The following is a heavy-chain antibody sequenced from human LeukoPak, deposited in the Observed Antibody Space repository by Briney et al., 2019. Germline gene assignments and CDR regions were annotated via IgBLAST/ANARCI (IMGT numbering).Heavy chain of an antibody. J-gene: IGHJ4*02. CDR3: ARDGGSDSSGYHY. D-gene: IGHD3-22*01. CDR1: GGSISSGDYY. Sequence: SQTLSLTCTVSGGSISSGDYYWSWIRQPPGKGLEWIGYIYYSGSTYYNPSLKSRFTISVDTSKNQFSLKLSSVTAADTAVYYCARDGGSDSSGYHYWGQGTLVTVSS. CDR2: IYYSGST. V-gene: IGHV4-30-4*08.